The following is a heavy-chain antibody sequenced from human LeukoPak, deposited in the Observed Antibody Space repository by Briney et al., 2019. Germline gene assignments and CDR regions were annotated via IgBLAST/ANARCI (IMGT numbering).Heavy chain of an antibody. CDR2: IHSDGSTI. Sequence: PGGSLRLSCAASGFTFSSYWMHWVRQVPGKGLVWVSLIHSDGSTIIYADSVKGRFTISRDNAKNTLYLQMNSLRAEDTAVYYCAREAYYYDSSGYYGAIDYWGQGTLVTVSS. V-gene: IGHV3-74*01. CDR1: GFTFSSYW. CDR3: AREAYYYDSSGYYGAIDY. D-gene: IGHD3-22*01. J-gene: IGHJ4*02.